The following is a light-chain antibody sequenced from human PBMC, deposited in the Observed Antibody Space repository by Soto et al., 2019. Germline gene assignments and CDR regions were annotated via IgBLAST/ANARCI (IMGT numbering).Light chain of an antibody. J-gene: IGKJ2*01. CDR1: QSVSSN. Sequence: EIVMTQSPATLSVSPGERDTLSCRASQSVSSNLAWYQQKPGQAPRLLIYGASTRATGIPARFSGSGSGTEFPLTISSLPSEDFAVYYCQQYNNWPPYTFGQGTKLEIK. CDR2: GAS. V-gene: IGKV3-15*01. CDR3: QQYNNWPPYT.